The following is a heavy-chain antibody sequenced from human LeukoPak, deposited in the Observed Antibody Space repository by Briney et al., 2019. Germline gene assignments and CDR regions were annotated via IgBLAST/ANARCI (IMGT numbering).Heavy chain of an antibody. Sequence: SGGSLRLSCAAAGFNSGNYWMSWVRQAPGQRLEWLANIKQDGIETYYLDSVKGRFTISRDSARNSVYLQMNSLRADETAVYFCASFIASPGPDAFDIWGQGTLVTVSS. D-gene: IGHD6-13*01. CDR1: GFNSGNYW. V-gene: IGHV3-7*01. J-gene: IGHJ3*02. CDR3: ASFIASPGPDAFDI. CDR2: IKQDGIET.